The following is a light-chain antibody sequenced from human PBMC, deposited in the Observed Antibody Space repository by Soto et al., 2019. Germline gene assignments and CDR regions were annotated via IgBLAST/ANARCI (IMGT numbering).Light chain of an antibody. CDR3: QQANSFPIT. V-gene: IGKV1-39*01. Sequence: DIQMTHSPSSLSSSLVYRVTITCRASRTIDNYLNWYQQKPGRAPELLVYATSSLQSGVPSRYSGSGYGTDFTLTTSSLQPEDFATYYCQQANSFPITFGQGTRLEIK. J-gene: IGKJ5*01. CDR1: RTIDNY. CDR2: ATS.